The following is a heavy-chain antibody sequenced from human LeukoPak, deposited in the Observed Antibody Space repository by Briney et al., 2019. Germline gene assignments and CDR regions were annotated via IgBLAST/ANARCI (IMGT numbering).Heavy chain of an antibody. Sequence: GRSLRLSCAASGFTFSSYGMHWVRQAPGKGLEWVAVIWYDGSNKYYADSVKGRFTISRDNSKNTLYLQMNSLRAEDTAVYYCARDLRAYCGGDCYSCCQHWGQGTLVTVSS. CDR3: ARDLRAYCGGDCYSCCQH. J-gene: IGHJ1*01. V-gene: IGHV3-33*01. D-gene: IGHD2-21*01. CDR1: GFTFSSYG. CDR2: IWYDGSNK.